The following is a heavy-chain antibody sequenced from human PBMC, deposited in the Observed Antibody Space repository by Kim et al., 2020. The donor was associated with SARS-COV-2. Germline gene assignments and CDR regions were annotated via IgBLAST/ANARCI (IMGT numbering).Heavy chain of an antibody. CDR3: AKDSGGGYKAGAFDI. D-gene: IGHD5-12*01. V-gene: IGHV3-23*01. J-gene: IGHJ3*02. Sequence: DAVKGRFTISRDKANNKLYLQMNIMRAEDTAVYYCAKDSGGGYKAGAFDIWGQGTMVTVSS.